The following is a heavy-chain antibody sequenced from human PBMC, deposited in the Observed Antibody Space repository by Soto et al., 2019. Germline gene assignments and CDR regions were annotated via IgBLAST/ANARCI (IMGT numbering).Heavy chain of an antibody. J-gene: IGHJ4*02. CDR2: IYSGGSA. Sequence: GGSLRLSCAASGFSVSSNYMSWFRQAPGKGLEWVSIIYSGGSAYYADSVNGRFTISRDNSKNTLYLQMSSLRAEDTAMYYCTRFIVVRGTEDYFDHCGQGTLVTGS. CDR3: TRFIVVRGTEDYFDH. V-gene: IGHV3-53*01. CDR1: GFSVSSNY. D-gene: IGHD6-19*01.